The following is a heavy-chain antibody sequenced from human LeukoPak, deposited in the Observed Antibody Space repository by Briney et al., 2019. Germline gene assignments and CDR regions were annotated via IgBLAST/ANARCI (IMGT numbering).Heavy chain of an antibody. D-gene: IGHD6-13*01. Sequence: ASVKVSCKASGYTFTSYGISWVRQAPGQGLEWMGWISAYNGNTNYAQKLQGRVTMTTDTSTSTVYMELRSLRSDDTAVYYCAGLVTTAAGRGVYNWFDPWGQGTLVTVSS. CDR1: GYTFTSYG. CDR3: AGLVTTAAGRGVYNWFDP. V-gene: IGHV1-18*01. CDR2: ISAYNGNT. J-gene: IGHJ5*02.